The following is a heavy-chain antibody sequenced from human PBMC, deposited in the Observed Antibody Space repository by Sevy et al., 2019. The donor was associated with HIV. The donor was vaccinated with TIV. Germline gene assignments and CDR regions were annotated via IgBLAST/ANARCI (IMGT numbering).Heavy chain of an antibody. V-gene: IGHV3-7*03. D-gene: IGHD5-12*01. CDR2: IKQDGSEK. CDR1: GFTFRNHW. CDR3: ARETLSGYNL. J-gene: IGHJ4*02. Sequence: GGSLRLSCAASGFTFRNHWMSWVRQAPGKGLEWVANIKQDGSEKYYVDSVKGRVTISRDNTKNSLYLQINSLRAEDTAVYYCARETLSGYNLWGQGTLVTVSS.